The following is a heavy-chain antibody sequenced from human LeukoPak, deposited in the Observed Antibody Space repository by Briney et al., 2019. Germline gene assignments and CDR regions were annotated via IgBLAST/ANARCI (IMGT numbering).Heavy chain of an antibody. D-gene: IGHD2-15*01. CDR2: IGVGGET. J-gene: IGHJ6*03. CDR1: GFTVSNFD. Sequence: GGSLRLPCAVSGFTVSNFDMYWVRQGTGRGLEWVSTIGVGGETHYPDSVRGRFTISRENAKNSLYLQMNSLRAGDTAVYYCAREHCDGGNCYGWRYLDVWGKGTTVTVSS. CDR3: AREHCDGGNCYGWRYLDV. V-gene: IGHV3-13*01.